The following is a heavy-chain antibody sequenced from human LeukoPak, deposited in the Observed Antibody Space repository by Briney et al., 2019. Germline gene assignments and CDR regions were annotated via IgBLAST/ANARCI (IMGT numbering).Heavy chain of an antibody. CDR2: INRSSNAM. Sequence: GGSLRLSCAASGFTFSTYSMNWFRQAPGKGLEWIPYINRSSNAMYYADSMKGRFTISRDDARNSLYLQMNSLRAEDTAVYFCARDKDWAFDYWGQGTLVTVSS. V-gene: IGHV3-48*01. CDR1: GFTFSTYS. CDR3: ARDKDWAFDY. J-gene: IGHJ4*02. D-gene: IGHD3/OR15-3a*01.